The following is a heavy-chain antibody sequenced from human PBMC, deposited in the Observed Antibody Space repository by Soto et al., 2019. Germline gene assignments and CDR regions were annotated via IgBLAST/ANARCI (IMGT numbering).Heavy chain of an antibody. CDR3: ARHNYIVVVPAAEDYFDY. J-gene: IGHJ4*02. V-gene: IGHV4-59*08. CDR1: GGSISSYY. CDR2: IYYSGST. Sequence: SETLSLTCTVSGGSISSYYWSWIRQPPGKGLEWIGYIYYSGSTNYNPSLKSRVTISVDTSKNQFSLKLSSVTAADTAVYYCARHNYIVVVPAAEDYFDYWGQGTLVTVSS. D-gene: IGHD2-2*01.